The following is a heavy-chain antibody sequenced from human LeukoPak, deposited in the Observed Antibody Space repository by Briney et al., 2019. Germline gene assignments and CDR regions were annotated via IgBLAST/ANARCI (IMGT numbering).Heavy chain of an antibody. J-gene: IGHJ3*01. CDR2: IYYSGST. Sequence: SETLSLTCTVSGGSISSYFWGWIRQPPGKGLEWIGSIYYSGSTYYNPSLKSRVTISLDTSRSQFSLKLTSVTAADAAVYYCARDRRREGVHAFDVWGRGTMVTVSS. V-gene: IGHV4-39*07. CDR3: ARDRRREGVHAFDV. CDR1: GGSISSYF. D-gene: IGHD3-3*01.